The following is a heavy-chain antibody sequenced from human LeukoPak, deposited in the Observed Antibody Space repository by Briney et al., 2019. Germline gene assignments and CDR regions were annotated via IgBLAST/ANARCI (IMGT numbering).Heavy chain of an antibody. CDR1: GFTFSSYA. CDR3: VKGMDIAMVSAFDY. J-gene: IGHJ4*02. D-gene: IGHD5-18*01. Sequence: PGRSLRLSCAASGFTFSSYAMHWVRQAPGKGLEWVAVISYDGSNKYYADSVKGRFTISRGNSKNTLYLQMNSLRPEDTAVYYCVKGMDIAMVSAFDYWGQGTLVTVSS. V-gene: IGHV3-30-3*01. CDR2: ISYDGSNK.